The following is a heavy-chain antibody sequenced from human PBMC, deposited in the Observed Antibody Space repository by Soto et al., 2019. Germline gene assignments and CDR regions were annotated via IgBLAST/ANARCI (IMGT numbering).Heavy chain of an antibody. D-gene: IGHD2-2*01. CDR3: ARGGAIVVVPAAMPSYYYGMDV. V-gene: IGHV4-31*03. CDR2: IYYSGST. CDR1: GGSISSGGYY. Sequence: QVQLQESGPGLVKPSQTLSLTCTVSGGSISSGGYYWSWIRQHPGKGLEWIGYIYYSGSTYYNPSLKSRVTISVDTSKNQFSLKLSSVTAADTAVYYCARGGAIVVVPAAMPSYYYGMDVWGQGTTVTVSS. J-gene: IGHJ6*02.